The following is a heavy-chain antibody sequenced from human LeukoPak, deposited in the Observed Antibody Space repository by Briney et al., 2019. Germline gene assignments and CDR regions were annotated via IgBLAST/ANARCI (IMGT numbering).Heavy chain of an antibody. CDR1: GYTFTTYF. V-gene: IGHV1-46*01. J-gene: IGHJ5*02. CDR3: ARDIAMVWFDP. CDR2: INTSAGST. Sequence: ASVKVSCKASGYTFTTYFLHWVRQAPGQGLEWLGMINTSAGSTNYAQNFKGRVTMTRDTSTSTVYMELTSLRSEDTAVYYCARDIAMVWFDPWGQGTLVTVSS. D-gene: IGHD5-18*01.